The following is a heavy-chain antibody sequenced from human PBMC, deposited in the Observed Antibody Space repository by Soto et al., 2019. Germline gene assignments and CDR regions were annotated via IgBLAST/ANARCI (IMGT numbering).Heavy chain of an antibody. V-gene: IGHV3-23*01. CDR1: GFTFSSYA. Sequence: EVQLLESGGGLVQPGGSLRLSCAASGFTFSSYAMSWVRQAPGKGLEWVSAISGSGGSTYYADSVKGRFTISRDNSKNTLNLQKNKMRAEDTAVYYCARPERTGYCSSTSCYIAYWGQGTLVTVSS. J-gene: IGHJ4*02. D-gene: IGHD2-2*02. CDR2: ISGSGGST. CDR3: ARPERTGYCSSTSCYIAY.